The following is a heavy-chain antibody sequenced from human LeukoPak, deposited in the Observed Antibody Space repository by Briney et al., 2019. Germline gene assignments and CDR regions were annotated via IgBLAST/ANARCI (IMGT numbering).Heavy chain of an antibody. CDR2: INHSGST. Sequence: SETLSLTSAVYGGSFSGYYWSWIRQPPGKGLEWIGEINHSGSTNYNPSLKSRVTISVDTSKNQFSLKLSSVTAADTAVYYCARGGVTTPDYFDYWGQGTLVTVSS. V-gene: IGHV4-34*01. CDR3: ARGGVTTPDYFDY. CDR1: GGSFSGYY. D-gene: IGHD2-21*02. J-gene: IGHJ4*02.